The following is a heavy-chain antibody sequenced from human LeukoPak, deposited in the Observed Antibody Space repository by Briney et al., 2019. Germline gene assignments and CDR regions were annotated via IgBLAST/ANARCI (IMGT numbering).Heavy chain of an antibody. Sequence: SETLSLTCTVSGGSIGSSSYYWGWIRQPPGKGLEWIGSIYYSGSTYYNPSLKSRVTISVDTSKNQFSLKLSSVTAADTAVYYCARRVDTAMAHDAFDIWGQGTMVTVSS. CDR2: IYYSGST. V-gene: IGHV4-39*01. CDR3: ARRVDTAMAHDAFDI. J-gene: IGHJ3*02. CDR1: GGSIGSSSYY. D-gene: IGHD5-18*01.